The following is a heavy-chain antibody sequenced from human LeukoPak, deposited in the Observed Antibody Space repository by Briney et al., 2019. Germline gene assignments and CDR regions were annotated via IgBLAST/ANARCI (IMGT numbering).Heavy chain of an antibody. Sequence: PSETLSLTCAVSGVSFDDYYWSWVRQPPGKGLEWIWEINHSGYTNDSPSLKSRVTISIDTSRKQFSLNLRSVTVADTAVYYCTRMTTGHDYWGQGTLVTVSS. J-gene: IGHJ4*02. D-gene: IGHD4-17*01. CDR3: TRMTTGHDY. V-gene: IGHV4-34*01. CDR2: INHSGYT. CDR1: GVSFDDYY.